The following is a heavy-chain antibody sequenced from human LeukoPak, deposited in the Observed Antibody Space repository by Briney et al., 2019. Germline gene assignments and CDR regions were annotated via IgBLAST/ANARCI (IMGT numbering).Heavy chain of an antibody. CDR2: INPNSGGT. CDR3: ARLEVDYMDV. J-gene: IGHJ6*03. V-gene: IGHV1-2*02. D-gene: IGHD3-3*01. Sequence: EWMGWINPNSGGTNYAQKSQGRVTMTRDTSISTAYMELSRLRSDDTAVYYCARLEVDYMDVWGKGTTVTVSS.